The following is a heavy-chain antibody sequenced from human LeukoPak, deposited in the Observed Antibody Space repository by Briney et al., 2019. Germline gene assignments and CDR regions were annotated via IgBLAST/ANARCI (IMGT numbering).Heavy chain of an antibody. CDR1: GLTLSGYT. J-gene: IGHJ4*02. CDR3: ARDIAVAGSNGDY. V-gene: IGHV3-21*01. D-gene: IGHD6-19*01. Sequence: GGSLRLSCAASGLTLSGYTMNWVRQAPGKGLEWVSSISSSTTYIYYADSLKGRFTVSRDNAKNSLYLQMNSLRAEDTAVYYCARDIAVAGSNGDYWGQGTLVTVSS. CDR2: ISSSTTYI.